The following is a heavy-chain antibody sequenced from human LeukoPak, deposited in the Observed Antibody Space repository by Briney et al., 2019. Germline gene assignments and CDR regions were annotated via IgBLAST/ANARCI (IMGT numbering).Heavy chain of an antibody. V-gene: IGHV1-69*13. CDR1: GGTFSSYA. J-gene: IGHJ5*02. D-gene: IGHD3-3*01. CDR3: ASGKITIFGVATRLNWFDP. Sequence: ASVKVSCKASGGTFSSYAISWVRQAPGQGLEWMGGIIPIFGTANYAQKFQGRVTITADESTSTAYMELSSLRSEDTAVYYWASGKITIFGVATRLNWFDPWGQGTLVTVSS. CDR2: IIPIFGTA.